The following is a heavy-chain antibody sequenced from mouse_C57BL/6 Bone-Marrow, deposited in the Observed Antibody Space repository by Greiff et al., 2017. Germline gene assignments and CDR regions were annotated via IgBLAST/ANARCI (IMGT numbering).Heavy chain of an antibody. V-gene: IGHV5-4*01. D-gene: IGHD1-1*01. CDR1: GFTFSSYA. CDR3: ARAAVVPFDY. J-gene: IGHJ2*01. Sequence: EVQLVESGGGLVKPGGSLKLSCAASGFTFSSYAMSWVRQTPEKRLEWVATISDGGSYTYYPDNVKGRFTISRDNAKNNLYLQMSHLKSEDTAMYYGARAAVVPFDYWGQGTTLTVSA. CDR2: ISDGGSYT.